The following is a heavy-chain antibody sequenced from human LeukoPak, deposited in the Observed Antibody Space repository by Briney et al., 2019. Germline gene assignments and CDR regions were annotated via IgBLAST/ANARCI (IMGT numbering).Heavy chain of an antibody. J-gene: IGHJ4*02. D-gene: IGHD6-13*01. CDR3: ARDRGRGIATSDYYFDY. V-gene: IGHV3-30-3*01. Sequence: PGGSLRPSCAPSGLTFSTYAIHSVRHAPGKRLEWVAVISHDGSHKYYADSVKGRFTMSRDNSQNTLYLQMNSLRTDAKAVYYCARDRGRGIATSDYYFDYWGQGTLVTVSS. CDR2: ISHDGSHK. CDR1: GLTFSTYA.